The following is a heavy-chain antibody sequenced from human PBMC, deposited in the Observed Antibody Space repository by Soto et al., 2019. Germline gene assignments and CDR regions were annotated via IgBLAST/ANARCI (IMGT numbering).Heavy chain of an antibody. V-gene: IGHV4-59*12. Sequence: KPSETLSLTCTVSGGSISGSYWSWIRQTPGKVLEWVGYIHYSGSTNYNPSLKSRVTMSVDTSKNQFSLKLSSVTAADTALYYCARHTLTVHYFDYWGQGTLVTVSS. J-gene: IGHJ4*02. D-gene: IGHD2-15*01. CDR2: IHYSGST. CDR3: ARHTLTVHYFDY. CDR1: GGSISGSY.